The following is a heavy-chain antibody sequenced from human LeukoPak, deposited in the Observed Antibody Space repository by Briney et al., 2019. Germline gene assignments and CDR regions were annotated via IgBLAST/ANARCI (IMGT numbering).Heavy chain of an antibody. Sequence: ASVKVSCKASGYTFTGYYMHWVRQAPGQGLEWMGWINPNSGGTSYAQKFQGRVTMTRDTSISTAYMELSRLRSDDTAVYYCARVRGLGYCSGGSCNGAFDIWGQGTMVTVSS. CDR1: GYTFTGYY. CDR2: INPNSGGT. D-gene: IGHD2-15*01. CDR3: ARVRGLGYCSGGSCNGAFDI. J-gene: IGHJ3*02. V-gene: IGHV1-2*02.